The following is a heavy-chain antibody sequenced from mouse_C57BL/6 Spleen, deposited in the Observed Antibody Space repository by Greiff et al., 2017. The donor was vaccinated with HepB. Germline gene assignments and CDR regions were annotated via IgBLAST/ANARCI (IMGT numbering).Heavy chain of an antibody. Sequence: DVKLQESGPGLVKPSQSLSLTCSVTGYSITSGYYWNWIRQFPGNKLEWMGYISYDGSNNYNPSLKNRISITRDTSKNQFFLKLNSVTTEDTATYYCARGTGIFDYWGQGTTLTVSS. CDR2: ISYDGSN. J-gene: IGHJ2*01. V-gene: IGHV3-6*01. D-gene: IGHD4-1*01. CDR3: ARGTGIFDY. CDR1: GYSITSGYY.